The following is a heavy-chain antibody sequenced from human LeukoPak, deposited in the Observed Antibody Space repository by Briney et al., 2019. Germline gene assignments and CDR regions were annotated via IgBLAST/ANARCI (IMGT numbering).Heavy chain of an antibody. CDR1: GFTFTSYA. D-gene: IGHD6-13*01. Sequence: GGSLRLSCAASGFTFTSYAMSWVRQAPGKGLEWVSLINNSGGSTYYGDSVKGRFTISRDNSKNTLYLQMNSLRAEDTAVYYCAKTRPLDSSSWSHGDYWGQGTLVTVSS. V-gene: IGHV3-23*01. J-gene: IGHJ4*02. CDR2: INNSGGST. CDR3: AKTRPLDSSSWSHGDY.